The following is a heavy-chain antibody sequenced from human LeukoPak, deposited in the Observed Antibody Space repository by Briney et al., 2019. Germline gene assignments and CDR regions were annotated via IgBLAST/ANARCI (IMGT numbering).Heavy chain of an antibody. CDR3: ARGWSSYYFDY. CDR2: ISSSGANT. CDR1: GLTFSRYA. J-gene: IGHJ4*02. D-gene: IGHD2-15*01. V-gene: IGHV3-23*01. Sequence: GGSLRLSCAASGLTFSRYAMNWVRQAPGKGLEWVSSISSSGANTYYTDSVKGRFTISRDNSKNTLYLQMNSLRAEDTAVYYCARGWSSYYFDYWGQGTLVTVSS.